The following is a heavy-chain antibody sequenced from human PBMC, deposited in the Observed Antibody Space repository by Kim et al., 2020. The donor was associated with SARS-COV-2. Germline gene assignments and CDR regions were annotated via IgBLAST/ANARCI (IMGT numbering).Heavy chain of an antibody. J-gene: IGHJ4*02. Sequence: GGYLRLSCTASGFTFSNYGMSWVRQAPGKGLQWVSAISGRGTDLYYADSVRGRFTISRDKSKNTLYLQMSSLTAEDTAFYYCAKRKYTSSSTGTWDSWGQGTLVTVSS. CDR2: ISGRGTDL. CDR1: GFTFSNYG. CDR3: AKRKYTSSSTGTWDS. D-gene: IGHD3-10*01. V-gene: IGHV3-23*01.